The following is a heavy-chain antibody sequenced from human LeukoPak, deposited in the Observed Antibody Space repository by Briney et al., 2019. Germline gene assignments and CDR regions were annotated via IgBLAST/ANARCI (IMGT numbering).Heavy chain of an antibody. D-gene: IGHD6-13*01. J-gene: IGHJ4*02. V-gene: IGHV3-33*01. Sequence: PGGSLRLSCAASGFTFSSYGMHWVRQAPGKGLEWVAVIWYDGSNKFYADSVKGRFTISRDNSKNTLYLQMNSLRAEDTAVYYCARDRDSSHWSLGDYWGQGTLVTVSS. CDR2: IWYDGSNK. CDR3: ARDRDSSHWSLGDY. CDR1: GFTFSSYG.